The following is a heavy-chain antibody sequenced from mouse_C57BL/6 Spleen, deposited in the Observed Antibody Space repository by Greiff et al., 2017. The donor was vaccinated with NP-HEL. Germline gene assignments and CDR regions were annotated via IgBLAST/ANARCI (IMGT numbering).Heavy chain of an antibody. CDR3: AREGYDYGSWFAY. D-gene: IGHD2-4*01. CDR2: IHPNSGST. Sequence: VQLQQPGAELVKPGASVKLSCKASGYTFTSYWMHWVKQRPGQGLEWIGMIHPNSGSTNYNEKFKSKATLTVDKSSSTAYMQLSSLTSEDSAVYYCAREGYDYGSWFAYWGQGTLVTVSA. V-gene: IGHV1-64*01. CDR1: GYTFTSYW. J-gene: IGHJ3*01.